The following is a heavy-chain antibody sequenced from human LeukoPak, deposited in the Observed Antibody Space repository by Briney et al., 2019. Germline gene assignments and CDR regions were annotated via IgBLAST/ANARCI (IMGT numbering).Heavy chain of an antibody. Sequence: SETLSLTCSVSGDSVTSTYWSWIRQPPGKGLEWIAYGRHSEGSNYNPSFRSRVIIPVDTSRNQFSLRLSSVTAADTAIYYCARESAGSLHDSTAAFHYWGQGILVIVSS. D-gene: IGHD2-8*02. CDR3: ARESAGSLHDSTAAFHY. J-gene: IGHJ4*02. CDR2: GRHSEGS. CDR1: GDSVTSTY. V-gene: IGHV4-59*02.